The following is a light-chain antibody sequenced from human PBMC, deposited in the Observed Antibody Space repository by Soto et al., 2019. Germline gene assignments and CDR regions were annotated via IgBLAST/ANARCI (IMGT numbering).Light chain of an antibody. CDR2: GAS. CDR3: QQYNNWPFT. CDR1: QSVSSN. V-gene: IGKV3-15*01. Sequence: EIVMTQSPATLSVSPGERATLSCRASQSVSSNLPWYQQKPGQAPRLLIYGASTRAAGIPARFSGSGSGTEFTLTISILQSEDFAVYYCQQYNNWPFTFGPGTKVDIK. J-gene: IGKJ3*01.